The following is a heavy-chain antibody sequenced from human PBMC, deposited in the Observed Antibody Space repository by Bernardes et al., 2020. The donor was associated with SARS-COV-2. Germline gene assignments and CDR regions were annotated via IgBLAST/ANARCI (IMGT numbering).Heavy chain of an antibody. D-gene: IGHD6-13*01. V-gene: IGHV7-4-1*02. CDR3: ARDPSSSWPYYYYYGMDV. CDR2: INTNTGNP. J-gene: IGHJ6*02. Sequence: ASVKVSCKASGYTFTSYAMNWVRQAPGQGLEWMGWINTNTGNPTYAQGFTGRFVFSLDTSVSTAYLQISSLKAEDTAVYYCARDPSSSWPYYYYYGMDVWGQGTTVTVSS. CDR1: GYTFTSYA.